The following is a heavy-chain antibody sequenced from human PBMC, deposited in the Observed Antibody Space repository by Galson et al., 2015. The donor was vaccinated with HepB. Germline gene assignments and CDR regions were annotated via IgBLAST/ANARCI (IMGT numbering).Heavy chain of an antibody. CDR2: INSDGSST. V-gene: IGHV3-74*01. CDR3: TRPGYGSSWFLDYAHGVDV. J-gene: IGHJ6*02. D-gene: IGHD3/OR15-3a*01. CDR1: EVTFSNYW. Sequence: SLRLSCAASEVTFSNYWMHWVRQAPGKGLVWVSRINSDGSSTNYADSVKGRFSISRDNSKNTLYLQMNSLRAEDTAVYYCTRPGYGSSWFLDYAHGVDVWGQGTTVIVS.